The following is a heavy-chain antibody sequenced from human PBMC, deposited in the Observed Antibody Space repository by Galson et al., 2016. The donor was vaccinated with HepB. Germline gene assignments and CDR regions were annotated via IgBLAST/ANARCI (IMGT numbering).Heavy chain of an antibody. V-gene: IGHV1-18*04. CDR2: ISPYDGNT. CDR3: AREGNGYDSTFDY. D-gene: IGHD5-12*01. Sequence: SVKVSCKASGYTFTTYGISWVRQAPGQGLEWMGWISPYDGNTYYAQKFKGRVTISTDTSTSTAYMELRSLRSDDTAAYYCAREGNGYDSTFDYWGQGTAVTVSS. CDR1: GYTFTTYG. J-gene: IGHJ4*02.